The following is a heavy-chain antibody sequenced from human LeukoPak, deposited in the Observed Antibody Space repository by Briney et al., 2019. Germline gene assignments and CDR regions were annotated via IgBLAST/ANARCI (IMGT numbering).Heavy chain of an antibody. J-gene: IGHJ6*04. CDR1: GYSFTSYW. D-gene: IGHD6-13*01. CDR2: IYPGDSDT. Sequence: GESLKISCKGSGYSFTSYWIGWVRQMPGKGLEWMGIIYPGDSDTRYSTSFQGQVTISADKSISTAYLQWSSLKASDTAMYYCAREGQQLGKSDGMDVWGKGTTVTVSS. V-gene: IGHV5-51*01. CDR3: AREGQQLGKSDGMDV.